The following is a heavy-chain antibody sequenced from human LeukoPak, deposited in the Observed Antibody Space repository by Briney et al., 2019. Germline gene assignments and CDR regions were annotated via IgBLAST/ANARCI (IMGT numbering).Heavy chain of an antibody. J-gene: IGHJ4*02. Sequence: SETLSLTCAVYGGSFSGYYWSWIRQPPGKGLEWVGEINHSGSNNYNPSRKSRVTISVDTSHNQFSLRLSSLTAADTAVYYCARGRYLTTWGGAAAGFLDYWGQGTLVTVST. CDR2: INHSGSN. V-gene: IGHV4-34*01. D-gene: IGHD6-13*01. CDR3: ARGRYLTTWGGAAAGFLDY. CDR1: GGSFSGYY.